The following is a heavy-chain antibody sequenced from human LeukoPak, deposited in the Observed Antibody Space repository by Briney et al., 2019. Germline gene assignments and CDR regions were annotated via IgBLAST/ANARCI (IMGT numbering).Heavy chain of an antibody. D-gene: IGHD5-18*01. CDR2: IYYSGST. CDR1: GGSISSSSYY. V-gene: IGHV4-39*01. CDR3: ASTSVDTAMDYYFDY. Sequence: SETLSLTCTVSGGSISSSSYYWGWIRQPPGKGLEWIGGIYYSGSTYYNPSLKSRVTISVDTSKNQFSLKLSSVTAADTAVYYCASTSVDTAMDYYFDYWGQGTLVTVSS. J-gene: IGHJ4*02.